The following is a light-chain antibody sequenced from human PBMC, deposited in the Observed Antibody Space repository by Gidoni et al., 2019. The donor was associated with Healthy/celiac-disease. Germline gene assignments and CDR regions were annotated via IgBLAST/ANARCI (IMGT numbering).Light chain of an antibody. Sequence: QLTQSPSSLSASVGDRVTIHCRASQGITSYLAWYQQKPGKAPKLLIYAASTLQSGVPSRFSGSGSGTDFTLTISSLQPEDFATYYCQQLNSYPWTFGQGTKVEIK. J-gene: IGKJ1*01. CDR2: AAS. CDR3: QQLNSYPWT. V-gene: IGKV1-9*01. CDR1: QGITSY.